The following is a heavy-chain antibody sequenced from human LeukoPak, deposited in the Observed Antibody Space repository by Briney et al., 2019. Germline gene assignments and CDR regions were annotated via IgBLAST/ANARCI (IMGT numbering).Heavy chain of an antibody. J-gene: IGHJ4*02. Sequence: ASVKVSCKASGYSFIGCYMHWVRRAPGQGPEWMGWINPNSGVTNYAQRFQGRVTMTRDTSITTAYLELSSLTSDDTAVYYCARNGVALDYWGQGTLVTVSS. CDR2: INPNSGVT. CDR1: GYSFIGCY. D-gene: IGHD3-10*01. CDR3: ARNGVALDY. V-gene: IGHV1-2*02.